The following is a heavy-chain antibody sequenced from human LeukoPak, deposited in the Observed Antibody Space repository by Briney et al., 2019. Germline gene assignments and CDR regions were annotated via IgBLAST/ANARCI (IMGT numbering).Heavy chain of an antibody. D-gene: IGHD1-1*01. CDR3: ASGTTRLDYFDY. Sequence: PGGSLRLSCAASGFTFDDYAMHWVRQAPGKGLEWVSGISWNSGSIGYADSVKGRFTISRDNAKNSLYLQMNSLRAGDTAVYYCASGTTRLDYFDYWGQGALVTVSS. CDR2: ISWNSGSI. J-gene: IGHJ4*02. CDR1: GFTFDDYA. V-gene: IGHV3-9*01.